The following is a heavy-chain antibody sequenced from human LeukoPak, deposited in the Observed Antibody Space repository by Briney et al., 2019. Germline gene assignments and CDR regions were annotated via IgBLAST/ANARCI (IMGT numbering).Heavy chain of an antibody. J-gene: IGHJ6*02. CDR2: IYHSGST. V-gene: IGHV4-30-2*01. CDR1: GGSISSGGYS. CDR3: ARNNCSSTSCYLRGMDV. D-gene: IGHD2-2*01. Sequence: PSETLSLTCAVSGGSISSGGYSWSWIRQPPGKGLEWIGYIYHSGSTYYNPSLKSRVTISVDRSKNQFSLKLSSVTAADTAVYYCARNNCSSTSCYLRGMDVWGQGTTVTVSS.